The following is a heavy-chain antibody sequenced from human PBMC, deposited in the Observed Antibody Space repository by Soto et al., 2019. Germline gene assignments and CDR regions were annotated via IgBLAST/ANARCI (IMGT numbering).Heavy chain of an antibody. D-gene: IGHD3-22*01. V-gene: IGHV3-23*01. J-gene: IGHJ4*02. Sequence: EVQLLESGGGLVQPGGSLRLSCAASGFTFISYAMSWVRQAPGKGLEWVSAISGSGGSTYYADSVKGRFTISRDNSKNTLYLQMNSLRDEDTAVYYCAKFKTYYYDSSGYSHFDYWGQGTLVTVSS. CDR1: GFTFISYA. CDR2: ISGSGGST. CDR3: AKFKTYYYDSSGYSHFDY.